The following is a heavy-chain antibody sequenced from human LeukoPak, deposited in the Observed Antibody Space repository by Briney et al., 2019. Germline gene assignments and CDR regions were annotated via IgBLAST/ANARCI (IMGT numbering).Heavy chain of an antibody. CDR1: GGSFSGYY. Sequence: SETLSLTCAVYGGSFSGYYWSWIRQPPGKGLEWIGEINHNGSTNYNPSLKSRVTISVDTSKNQFSLKLSSVTAADTAVYYCARGKPYYYGMDVWGQGTTVTVSS. CDR2: INHNGST. CDR3: ARGKPYYYGMDV. V-gene: IGHV4-34*01. J-gene: IGHJ6*02.